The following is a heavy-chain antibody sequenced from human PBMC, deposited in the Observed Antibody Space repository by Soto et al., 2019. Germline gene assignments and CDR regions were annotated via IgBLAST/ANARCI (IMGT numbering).Heavy chain of an antibody. CDR2: ISYDGSNK. V-gene: IGHV3-30-3*01. Sequence: QVQLVESGGGVVQPGRSLRLSCAASEFTFSSYAMHWVRQAPGKGLEWVAVISYDGSNKYYADSVKGRFTISRDNSKNTLYLQMNSLRAEDTAVYYCARDRYSGYEFVFDYWDQGTLVTVSS. J-gene: IGHJ4*02. CDR3: ARDRYSGYEFVFDY. CDR1: EFTFSSYA. D-gene: IGHD5-12*01.